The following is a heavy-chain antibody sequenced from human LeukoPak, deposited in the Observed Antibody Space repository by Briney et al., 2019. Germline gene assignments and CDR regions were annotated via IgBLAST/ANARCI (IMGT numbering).Heavy chain of an antibody. CDR3: ARSEQWLAADY. J-gene: IGHJ4*02. CDR1: GGTFSSYA. V-gene: IGHV1-69*13. CDR2: ITPIFGTA. Sequence: GASVKVSCKASGGTFSSYAITWVRQAPGQGLEWMGGITPIFGTATYAQKFQGRVTITADESTGTAYMELSSLRSEDTAVYYCARSEQWLAADYWGQGTLVTVSS. D-gene: IGHD6-19*01.